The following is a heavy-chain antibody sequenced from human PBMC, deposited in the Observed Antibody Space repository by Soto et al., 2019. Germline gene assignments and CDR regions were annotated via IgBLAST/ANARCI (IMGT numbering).Heavy chain of an antibody. CDR3: ARRAETNGWNGFGADKYYFDF. Sequence: ASVKVSCKASGYIFTDYYMHWVRQAPGQELGWMGRINPNSGGTNYAQKFQGRVTMTRDTSINTVHMELSSLRSEDTAVYYCARRAETNGWNGFGADKYYFDFWGQGALVTVSS. CDR2: INPNSGGT. V-gene: IGHV1-2*06. D-gene: IGHD1-1*01. J-gene: IGHJ4*02. CDR1: GYIFTDYY.